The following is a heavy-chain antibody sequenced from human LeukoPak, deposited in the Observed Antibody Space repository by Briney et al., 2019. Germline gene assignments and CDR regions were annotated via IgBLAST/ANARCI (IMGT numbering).Heavy chain of an antibody. J-gene: IGHJ4*02. CDR2: ISGSGGST. V-gene: IGHV3-23*01. D-gene: IGHD4-17*01. Sequence: GGSLRLSCAASGFTFSSYAMSWVRQAPGKGLEWVSAISGSGGSTYYADSVKGRFTISRDNSKNTLYLQMNSLRAEDTAVYYCANVNRGLNYYFDYWGQGTLVTVSS. CDR3: ANVNRGLNYYFDY. CDR1: GFTFSSYA.